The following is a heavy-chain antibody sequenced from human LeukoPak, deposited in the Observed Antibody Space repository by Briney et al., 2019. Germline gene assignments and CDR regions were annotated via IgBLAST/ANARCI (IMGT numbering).Heavy chain of an antibody. Sequence: GGSLRLSCAASGFTFSSYDMSWVRQAPGKGLEWVSAISGSGGSTYYADSVKGRFTISRDNSKNTLYLQMNSLRAEDTAVYYCARGPSGYSYGGYDYWGQGTLVTVSS. CDR3: ARGPSGYSYGGYDY. CDR2: ISGSGGST. V-gene: IGHV3-23*01. D-gene: IGHD5-18*01. J-gene: IGHJ4*02. CDR1: GFTFSSYD.